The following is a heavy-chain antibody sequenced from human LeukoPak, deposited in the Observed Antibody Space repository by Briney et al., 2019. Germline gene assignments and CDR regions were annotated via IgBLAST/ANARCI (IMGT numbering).Heavy chain of an antibody. CDR2: IIPIFGTA. Sequence: SSVKVSFKSSGGTFSSYAISWVRQAPGQGLEWMGGIIPIFGTANYAQKFQGRVTITADESTSTAYMELSSLRSEDTAVYYCAGPLNYDFWSAVKGGYYYYMDVWGKGTTVTVSS. J-gene: IGHJ6*03. CDR3: AGPLNYDFWSAVKGGYYYYMDV. CDR1: GGTFSSYA. V-gene: IGHV1-69*01. D-gene: IGHD3-3*01.